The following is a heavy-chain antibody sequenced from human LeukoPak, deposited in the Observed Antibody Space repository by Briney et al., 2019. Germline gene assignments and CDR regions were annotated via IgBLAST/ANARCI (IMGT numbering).Heavy chain of an antibody. J-gene: IGHJ6*03. CDR1: GGSISGGGYY. V-gene: IGHV4-31*03. Sequence: PSETLSLTCTVSGGSISGGGYYWSWIRQHPGKGLEWIGYIYYSGSTYYNPSLKSRVTISVDTSKNQFSLKLSSVTAADTAVYYCASGRPHYYYYYMDVWGKGTTVTVSS. CDR3: ASGRPHYYYYYMDV. D-gene: IGHD3/OR15-3a*01. CDR2: IYYSGST.